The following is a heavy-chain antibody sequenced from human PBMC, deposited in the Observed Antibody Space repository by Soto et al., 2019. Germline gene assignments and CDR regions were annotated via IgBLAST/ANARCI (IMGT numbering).Heavy chain of an antibody. V-gene: IGHV1-8*01. CDR3: AGNTHTYGFAY. CDR2: MNPNSGNT. CDR1: VDTFTSYD. D-gene: IGHD5-18*01. Sequence: QVQLVQSGAEVKKPGASVKVSCKASVDTFTSYDINWVRQATGQGLEWMGWMNPNSGNTGYAQNFQGRVTMTRNTSITTAYMELSSLRSEDTAVYYCAGNTHTYGFAYWGQGTLVTVSS. J-gene: IGHJ4*02.